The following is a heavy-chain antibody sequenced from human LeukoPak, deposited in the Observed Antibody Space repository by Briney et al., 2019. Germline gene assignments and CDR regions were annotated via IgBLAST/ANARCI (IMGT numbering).Heavy chain of an antibody. D-gene: IGHD3-22*01. CDR3: ARETPNIYDSSGYYYFDY. CDR1: GYTFTSYG. Sequence: ASVKVSCKASGYTFTSYGISWVRQAPGQGLEWMGWISAYNGNTNYAQKLQGRVTITTATSTSTAYMELRSLRSDDTAVYYCARETPNIYDSSGYYYFDYWGQGTLVTVSS. J-gene: IGHJ4*02. V-gene: IGHV1-18*01. CDR2: ISAYNGNT.